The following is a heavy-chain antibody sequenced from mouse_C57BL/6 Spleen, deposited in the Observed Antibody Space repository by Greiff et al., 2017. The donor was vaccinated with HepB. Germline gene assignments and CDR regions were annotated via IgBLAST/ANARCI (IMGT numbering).Heavy chain of an antibody. CDR2: IDPETGGT. J-gene: IGHJ2*01. CDR3: TRGELGFDY. CDR1: GYTFTDYE. D-gene: IGHD4-1*01. V-gene: IGHV1-15*01. Sequence: HVQLKESGAELVRPGASVTLSCKASGYTFTDYEMHWVKQTPVHGLEWIGAIDPETGGTAYNQKFKGKAILTADKSSSTAYMELRSLTSEDSAVYYCTRGELGFDYWGQGTTLTVSS.